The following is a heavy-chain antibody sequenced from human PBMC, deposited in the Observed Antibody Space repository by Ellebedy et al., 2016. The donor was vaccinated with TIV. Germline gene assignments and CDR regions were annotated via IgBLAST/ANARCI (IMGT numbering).Heavy chain of an antibody. J-gene: IGHJ5*02. Sequence: PGGSLRLSCEASGIIVSDYFMNWVRQAPGKGLEWVSVLYPDAKTNYTDSVNGRFIVSLDNSKNTLYLQMNSLRAEDTAVYYCARDPGGGGDFGDNWFDPWGQGTLVTVSS. D-gene: IGHD2-21*01. V-gene: IGHV3-66*01. CDR3: ARDPGGGGDFGDNWFDP. CDR2: LYPDAKT. CDR1: GIIVSDYF.